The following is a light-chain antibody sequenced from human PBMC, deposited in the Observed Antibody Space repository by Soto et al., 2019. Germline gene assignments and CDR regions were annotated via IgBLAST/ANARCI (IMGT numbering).Light chain of an antibody. V-gene: IGKV1-16*01. CDR2: AAS. CDR1: ASISNY. J-gene: IGKJ1*01. CDR3: QHYDSYPEA. Sequence: DIRMTQSPPSLYASVGDRVTITCRSSASISNYLNWYQQTPGKAPSLLIYAASSLQSGVPSRFSGSGAGTEFTLTISSVQPTDFATYYCQHYDSYPEAFGQGTKVDIK.